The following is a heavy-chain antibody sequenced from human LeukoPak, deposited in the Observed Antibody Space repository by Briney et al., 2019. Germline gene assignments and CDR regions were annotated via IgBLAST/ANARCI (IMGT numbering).Heavy chain of an antibody. J-gene: IGHJ4*02. Sequence: GVSLRLSCAASGFTFSNAWMSWVRQAPGKGLEWVSRIKSKSDGGTTDYAAPVKGRFTISRDDSKNTLYLQMNSLKTEDTAVYYCTASSSWYLSFDYWGQGTLVTVSS. CDR1: GFTFSNAW. CDR2: IKSKSDGGTT. D-gene: IGHD6-13*01. CDR3: TASSSWYLSFDY. V-gene: IGHV3-15*01.